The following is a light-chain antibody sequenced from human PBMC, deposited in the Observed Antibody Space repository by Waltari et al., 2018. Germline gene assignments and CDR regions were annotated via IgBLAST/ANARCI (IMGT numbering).Light chain of an antibody. CDR3: QQYDSYPRT. CDR2: AAS. J-gene: IGKJ1*01. Sequence: AIRVTQSPSSLSASTGDRVTITCRASQGISRYLAWYQQKPGKAPKLLIYAASTLQSGVPSRVSGSGSGTDFSLTISCLQSDDFATYYCQQYDSYPRTFGQGTKGEIK. CDR1: QGISRY. V-gene: IGKV1-8*01.